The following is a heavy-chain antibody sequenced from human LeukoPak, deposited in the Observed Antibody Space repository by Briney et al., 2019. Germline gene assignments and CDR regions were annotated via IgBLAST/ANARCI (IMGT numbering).Heavy chain of an antibody. J-gene: IGHJ4*02. CDR3: ARETRGAVGSF. CDR2: LQQDGGGK. Sequence: PGGSLRHSCAASVSTLSTYWMTRFRQTPGKGLQWVASLQQDGGGKYYVDSVKGRFTISRDSADNSLYLQMNSLRAEDTAVYYCARETRGAVGSFWGQGTLVTVSS. D-gene: IGHD6-19*01. CDR1: VSTLSTYW. V-gene: IGHV3-7*05.